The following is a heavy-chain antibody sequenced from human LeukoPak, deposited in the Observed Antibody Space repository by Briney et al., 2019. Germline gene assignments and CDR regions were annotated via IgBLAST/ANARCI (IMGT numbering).Heavy chain of an antibody. CDR1: GFTFSSYA. CDR2: ISGSGGST. D-gene: IGHD3-3*01. J-gene: IGHJ6*03. V-gene: IGHV3-23*01. Sequence: GGSLRLSCAASGFTFSSYAMSWVRQAPGKGLEWVSAISGSGGSTYYADSVKGRFTISRDNSKNTLYLQMNSLRAEDTAVYYCAKGMIFGVVIKGYYYYYMDVWGKGTTVTVSS. CDR3: AKGMIFGVVIKGYYYYYMDV.